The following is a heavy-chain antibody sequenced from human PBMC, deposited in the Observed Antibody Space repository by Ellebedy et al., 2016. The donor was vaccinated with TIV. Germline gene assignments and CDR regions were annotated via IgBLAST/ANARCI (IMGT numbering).Heavy chain of an antibody. D-gene: IGHD3-9*01. CDR3: ARVRSYDILTGYLNYGMDV. CDR1: GYTFTGYY. CDR2: INPNSGGT. J-gene: IGHJ6*02. V-gene: IGHV1-2*04. Sequence: ASVKVSXXASGYTFTGYYMHWVRQAPGQGLEWMGWINPNSGGTNYAQKFQGWVTMTRDTSSSTAYMELSRLRSDDMAVYYCARVRSYDILTGYLNYGMDVWGQGTTVTVSS.